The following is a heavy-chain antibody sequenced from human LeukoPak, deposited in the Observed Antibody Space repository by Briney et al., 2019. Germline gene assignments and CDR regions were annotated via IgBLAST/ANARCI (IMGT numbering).Heavy chain of an antibody. Sequence: GGSLRLSCAASGFTFSSYGMHWIRQAPGKGLEWVSYISSSGSTIYYADSVKGRFTISRDNAKNSLYLQMNSLRAEDTAVYYCARSYDFWSGPSGYWGQGTLVTVSS. D-gene: IGHD3-3*01. CDR1: GFTFSSYG. CDR3: ARSYDFWSGPSGY. J-gene: IGHJ4*02. CDR2: ISSSGSTI. V-gene: IGHV3-48*04.